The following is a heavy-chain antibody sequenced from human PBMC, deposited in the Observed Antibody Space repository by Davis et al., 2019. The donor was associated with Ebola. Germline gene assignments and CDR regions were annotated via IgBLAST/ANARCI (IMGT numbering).Heavy chain of an antibody. CDR1: GFTFSSYW. D-gene: IGHD3-16*02. CDR2: INHSGST. CDR3: ARRDRRGLFVVLRGGMDV. J-gene: IGHJ6*02. Sequence: MPGGSLRLSCAASGFTFSSYWMSWIRQPPGKGLEWIGEINHSGSTNYNPSLKSRVTISVDTSKNQFSLKLSSVTAADTAVYYCARRDRRGLFVVLRGGMDVWGQGTTVTVSS. V-gene: IGHV4-34*01.